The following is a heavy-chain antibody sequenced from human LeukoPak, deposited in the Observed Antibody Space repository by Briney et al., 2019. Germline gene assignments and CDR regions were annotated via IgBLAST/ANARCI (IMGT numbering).Heavy chain of an antibody. Sequence: GGSLRLSCAASGFTFSNCGMNWVRQAPGKGLEWVSSISSSSNYIYYADSVKGRFTISRDNAKNSLYLQMNSLRAEDTAVYYCAELGITMIGGVWGKGTTVTISS. V-gene: IGHV3-21*01. CDR3: AELGITMIGGV. CDR2: ISSSSNYI. J-gene: IGHJ6*04. CDR1: GFTFSNCG. D-gene: IGHD3-10*02.